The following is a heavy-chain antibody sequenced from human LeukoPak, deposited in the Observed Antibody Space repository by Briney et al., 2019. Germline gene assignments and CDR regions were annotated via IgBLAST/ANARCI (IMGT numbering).Heavy chain of an antibody. CDR1: GFTFSSYS. Sequence: GGSLRLSCAASGFTFSSYSMNWVRQAPGKGLEWVSYISSSSSTIYYADSVKGRFTISRDNAKNSLYLQMNSLRAEDTAVCYCARTKGGDRLCLLYFWGKGTLVTVSS. CDR3: ARTKGGDRLCLLYF. CDR2: ISSSSSTI. J-gene: IGHJ4*02. D-gene: IGHD4-17*01. V-gene: IGHV3-48*01.